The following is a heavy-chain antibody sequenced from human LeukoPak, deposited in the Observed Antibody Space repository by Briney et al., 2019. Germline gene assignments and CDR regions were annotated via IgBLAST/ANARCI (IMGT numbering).Heavy chain of an antibody. CDR1: GGSISSGDYY. Sequence: SQTLSLTCTVSGGSISSGDYYWSWIRQPPGKGLEWIGYIYYSGSTYYNPSLKSRVTISVDTSKNQFSLKLSSVTAADTAVYYCARGGYYYGSGSYSRPLDYWGQGTLVTVSS. V-gene: IGHV4-30-4*01. D-gene: IGHD3-10*01. CDR2: IYYSGST. CDR3: ARGGYYYGSGSYSRPLDY. J-gene: IGHJ4*02.